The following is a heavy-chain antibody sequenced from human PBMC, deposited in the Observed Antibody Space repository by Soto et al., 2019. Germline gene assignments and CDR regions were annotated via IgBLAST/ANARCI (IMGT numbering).Heavy chain of an antibody. D-gene: IGHD2-15*01. V-gene: IGHV3-7*03. J-gene: IGHJ4*02. CDR2: IKQDGSEK. CDR1: GFTFSSYW. Sequence: PGGSLRLSCAASGFTFSSYWMSWFRQAPGKGLEWVANIKQDGSEKYYVDSVKGRFTISRDNAKNSLYLQMNSLRAEDTAVYYCASPGRQGIKHLDYWGQGTLVTVSS. CDR3: ASPGRQGIKHLDY.